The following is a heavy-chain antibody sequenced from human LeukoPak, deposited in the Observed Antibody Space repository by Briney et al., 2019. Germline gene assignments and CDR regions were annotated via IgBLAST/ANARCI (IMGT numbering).Heavy chain of an antibody. CDR1: GFTFSSYA. CDR2: ISSSGSTI. V-gene: IGHV3-11*01. Sequence: GGSLRLSCAASGFTFSSYAMSWIRQAPGKGLEWVSYISSSGSTIYYADSVKGRFTISRDNAKNSLYLQMNSLRAEDTAVYYCARDLPAVAGNGFDPWGQGTLVTVSS. CDR3: ARDLPAVAGNGFDP. D-gene: IGHD6-19*01. J-gene: IGHJ5*02.